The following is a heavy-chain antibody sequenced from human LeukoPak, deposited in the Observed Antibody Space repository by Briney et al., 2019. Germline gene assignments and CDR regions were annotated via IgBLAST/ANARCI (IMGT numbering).Heavy chain of an antibody. CDR1: GGSISSYY. CDR3: ARHVYCRSTSCSYYYYYMDV. Sequence: SETLSLTCTVSGGSISSYYWSWIRQPAGKGLEWIGRIYTSGSTNYNPSLKSRVTMSVDTSKNQFSLKLNSVTAADTAVYYCARHVYCRSTSCSYYYYYMDVWGKGTTVTVSS. J-gene: IGHJ6*03. CDR2: IYTSGST. V-gene: IGHV4-4*07. D-gene: IGHD2-2*01.